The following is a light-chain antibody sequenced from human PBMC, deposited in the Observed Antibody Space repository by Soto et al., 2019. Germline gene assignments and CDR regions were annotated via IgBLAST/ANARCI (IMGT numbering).Light chain of an antibody. V-gene: IGKV3-20*01. CDR2: DTS. CDR1: QGIGDT. CDR3: QQYGSSPRT. Sequence: EGAALSCRASQGIGDTLAWYQQKPGQTPRLLIYDTSIRATGIPARFSGSGSGTDFTLTISRLEPEDFAVYYCQQYGSSPRTFGQGTKVDIK. J-gene: IGKJ1*01.